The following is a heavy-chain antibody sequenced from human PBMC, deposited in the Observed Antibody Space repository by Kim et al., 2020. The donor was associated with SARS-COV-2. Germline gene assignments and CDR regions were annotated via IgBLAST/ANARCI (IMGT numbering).Heavy chain of an antibody. Sequence: GGSLRLSCVASGFSFSPYSMDWVRQTPGKGLEWLSYITGYSNTIYYADSVKGRFTISRDNAKNSVYLQINSLRVEDTAVYYCVRGGPGSFDIWGQGTKVTVSS. CDR3: VRGGPGSFDI. D-gene: IGHD3-10*01. J-gene: IGHJ3*02. CDR1: GFSFSPYS. CDR2: ITGYSNTI. V-gene: IGHV3-48*04.